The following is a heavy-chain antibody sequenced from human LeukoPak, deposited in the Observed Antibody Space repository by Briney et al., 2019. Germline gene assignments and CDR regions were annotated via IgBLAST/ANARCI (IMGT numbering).Heavy chain of an antibody. D-gene: IGHD6-13*01. CDR3: ARDVGRAAAGKFDY. CDR2: IYYSGST. J-gene: IGHJ4*02. Sequence: SETLSLTCTVSGGSISSGDYYWSWIRQPPGKGLEWIGYIYYSGSTYYNPSLKSRVTISVDTSKNQFSLKLSSVTAADTAVYYCARDVGRAAAGKFDYGGQETLVTVSS. V-gene: IGHV4-30-4*01. CDR1: GGSISSGDYY.